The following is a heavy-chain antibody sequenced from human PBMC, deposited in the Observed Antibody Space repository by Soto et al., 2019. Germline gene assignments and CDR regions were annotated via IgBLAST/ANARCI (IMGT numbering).Heavy chain of an antibody. CDR1: GGSVSGYY. CDR2: IYYRGST. V-gene: IGHV4-59*02. D-gene: IGHD6-13*01. J-gene: IGHJ6*02. CDR3: ARQQLLPYYYALDV. Sequence: QVQLQESGPGLVKPSDTLTLTCNVTGGSVSGYYWSSIRQPPGKGLEYIGYIYYRGSTNYNPNLNSRVTISIDTSKSQFSLKLQSVTAADTAVYYCARQQLLPYYYALDVWGQGSAVAVSS.